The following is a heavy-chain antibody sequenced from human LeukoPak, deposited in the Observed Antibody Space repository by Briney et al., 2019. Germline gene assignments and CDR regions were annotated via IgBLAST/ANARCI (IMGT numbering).Heavy chain of an antibody. Sequence: GASVKVSCKASGYTFTSYGISWVRQAPGQGLEWMGWISAYNGNTNYAQKFQGRVTMTRDTSTSTAYMELRSLRSDDTAVYYCARGDWSIAAAVTDYWGQGTLVTVSS. CDR2: ISAYNGNT. J-gene: IGHJ4*02. CDR1: GYTFTSYG. CDR3: ARGDWSIAAAVTDY. D-gene: IGHD6-13*01. V-gene: IGHV1-18*01.